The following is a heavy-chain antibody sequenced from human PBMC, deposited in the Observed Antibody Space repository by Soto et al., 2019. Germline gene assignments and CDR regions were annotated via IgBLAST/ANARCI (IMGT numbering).Heavy chain of an antibody. Sequence: QVQLVESGGGLVKPGGSLRLSCAASGFTFSDYDMSWIRQAPGKGLEWISYISNSGSTTYYAESVKGRFTISRDNAKNSLYLQMSSLRAEDTAVYFCARVLIMGADSWGQGTLVTVSS. J-gene: IGHJ5*02. CDR3: ARVLIMGADS. D-gene: IGHD1-26*01. CDR1: GFTFSDYD. V-gene: IGHV3-11*01. CDR2: ISNSGSTT.